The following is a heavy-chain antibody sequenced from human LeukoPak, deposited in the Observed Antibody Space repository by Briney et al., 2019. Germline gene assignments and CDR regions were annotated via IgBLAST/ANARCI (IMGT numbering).Heavy chain of an antibody. V-gene: IGHV4-34*01. CDR1: GGPFSGYY. CDR3: ARHRRWLQLRGGFDY. Sequence: SSETLSLTCAVYGGPFSGYYWSWIRQPPGKGLEWIGEINHSGSTNYNPSLKSRVTISVDTSKNQFSLKLSSVTAADTAVYYCARHRRWLQLRGGFDYWGQGTLVTVSS. D-gene: IGHD5-24*01. J-gene: IGHJ4*01. CDR2: INHSGST.